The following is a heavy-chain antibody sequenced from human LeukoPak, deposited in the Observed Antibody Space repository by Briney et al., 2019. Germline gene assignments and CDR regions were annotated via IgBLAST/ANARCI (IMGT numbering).Heavy chain of an antibody. J-gene: IGHJ4*02. V-gene: IGHV3-23*01. CDR3: ARAYEIVVVITANFDY. CDR1: GFTFSTYA. Sequence: GGSLRLSCAASGFTFSTYAMSWVRRAPGKVLEWVSAISGSGGTTYYADSVKGRFTISRDNSKNTLYLQMNSLRAEDTAVYYCARAYEIVVVITANFDYWGQGTLVTVSS. D-gene: IGHD3-22*01. CDR2: ISGSGGTT.